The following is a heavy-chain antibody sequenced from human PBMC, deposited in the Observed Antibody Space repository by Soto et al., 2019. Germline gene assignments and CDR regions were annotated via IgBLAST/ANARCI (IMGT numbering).Heavy chain of an antibody. J-gene: IGHJ4*02. CDR1: GFTFSSYA. D-gene: IGHD2-15*01. CDR3: AKDRYCSGGSWYPNPFDF. CDR2: ISGSGGSK. V-gene: IGHV3-23*01. Sequence: EVQLLESGGGLVQPGGSLRLSCAASGFTFSSYAMSWVRQAPGKGLEWVSAISGSGGSKYYADSVKGRFTITRDNSNNKLYLQMNSLRDEDTAVYYCAKDRYCSGGSWYPNPFDFWGQGTLVTVSS.